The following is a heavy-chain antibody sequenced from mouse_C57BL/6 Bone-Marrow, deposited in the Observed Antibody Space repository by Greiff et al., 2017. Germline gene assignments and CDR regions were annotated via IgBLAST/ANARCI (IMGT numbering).Heavy chain of an antibody. CDR3: TIYGSSPFAY. Sequence: EVQLQQSGAELVRPGASVKLSCTASGFNIKDDYMHWVKQRPEQGLEWIGWIDPENGDTEYASKFQGKATITADTSSNTAYLQRSSLTSEDTAVYYCTIYGSSPFAYWGQGTLVTVSA. CDR2: IDPENGDT. D-gene: IGHD1-1*01. V-gene: IGHV14-4*01. J-gene: IGHJ3*01. CDR1: GFNIKDDY.